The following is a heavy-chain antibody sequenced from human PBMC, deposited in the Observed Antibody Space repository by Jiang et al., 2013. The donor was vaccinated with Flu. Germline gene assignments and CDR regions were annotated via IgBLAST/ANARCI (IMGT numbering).Heavy chain of an antibody. V-gene: IGHV1-46*01. Sequence: SGAEVKKPGASVKVSCKASGYTFTSYYMHWVRQAPGQGLEWMGIINPSGGSTSYAQKFQGRVTMTRDTSTSTVYMELSSLRSEDTAVYYCAKEHVSSGSLHIWGQGTMVTISS. J-gene: IGHJ3*02. CDR2: INPSGGST. CDR1: GYTFTSYY. D-gene: IGHD1-1*01. CDR3: AKEHVSSGSLHI.